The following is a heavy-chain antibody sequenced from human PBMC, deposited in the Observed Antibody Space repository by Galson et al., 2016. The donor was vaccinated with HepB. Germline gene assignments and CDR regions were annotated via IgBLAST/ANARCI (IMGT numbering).Heavy chain of an antibody. CDR3: ARLASYGMDV. V-gene: IGHV4-59*01. J-gene: IGHJ6*02. CDR1: GGSISSYY. CDR2: IYYSGST. Sequence: ETLSLTCTVSGGSISSYYWSWIRQPPGKGLEWIGYIYYSGSTNYNPSLKSRLTISVDTSRNQFSLKLSSVTAADTAVYYCARLASYGMDVWGQGTTVTVS.